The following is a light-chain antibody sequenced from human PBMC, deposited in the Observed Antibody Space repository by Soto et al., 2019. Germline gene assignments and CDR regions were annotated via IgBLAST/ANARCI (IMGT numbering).Light chain of an antibody. CDR1: SSDVGAYND. CDR2: EVT. CDR3: SSFSSRNTWV. V-gene: IGLV2-8*01. Sequence: QSVLTQPPSASGSPGQSVTISCTGTSSDVGAYNDVSWYQQHASKAPKLVIYEVTKRPSGVPDRFSGSKSANTASLTVSGLQDEDEAYYYCSSFSSRNTWVFGGGTKLTVL. J-gene: IGLJ3*02.